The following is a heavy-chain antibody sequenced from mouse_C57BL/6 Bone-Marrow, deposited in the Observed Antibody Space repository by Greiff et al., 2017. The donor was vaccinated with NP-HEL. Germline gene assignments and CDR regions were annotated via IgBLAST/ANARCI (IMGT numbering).Heavy chain of an antibody. D-gene: IGHD2-2*01. Sequence: QVQLQQSGAELVKPGASVKMSCKASGYTFTSYWITWVKQRPGQGLEWIGDIYPGSGSTNYNEKFKSKATLTVATSSSTAYMQLSSLTSEDSAVYYCARSEYGYGAYWGQGTLVTVSA. V-gene: IGHV1-55*01. J-gene: IGHJ3*01. CDR1: GYTFTSYW. CDR3: ARSEYGYGAY. CDR2: IYPGSGST.